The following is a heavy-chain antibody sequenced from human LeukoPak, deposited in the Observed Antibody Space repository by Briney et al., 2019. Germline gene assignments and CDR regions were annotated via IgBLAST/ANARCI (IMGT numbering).Heavy chain of an antibody. Sequence: GASLKVSCKPSGYTFTSYGISSVRQAAGQRLEWMGWMSAYNGNTNYAQKLQGRVTMTTDTSPRTPCIERRRLRADDAAVYYCARGGIDIVVVPAAPTSYFDYWGQGTLVTVSS. CDR3: ARGGIDIVVVPAAPTSYFDY. D-gene: IGHD2-2*01. V-gene: IGHV1-18*01. CDR2: MSAYNGNT. CDR1: GYTFTSYG. J-gene: IGHJ4*02.